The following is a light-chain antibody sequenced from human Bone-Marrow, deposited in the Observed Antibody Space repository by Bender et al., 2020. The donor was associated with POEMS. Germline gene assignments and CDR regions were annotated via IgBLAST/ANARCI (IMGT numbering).Light chain of an antibody. CDR1: SGHTSYA. V-gene: IGLV4-69*02. Sequence: VLTQSPSASASLGASVKLTCTLSSGHTSYAIAWHQLHPERGPRYLMKVSSDGSHSKGDGIPDRFSGSSSGAERHLTISGLQSEDEADYYCQAWGTGIRVFGGGTRLTVL. CDR3: QAWGTGIRV. J-gene: IGLJ3*02. CDR2: VSSDGSH.